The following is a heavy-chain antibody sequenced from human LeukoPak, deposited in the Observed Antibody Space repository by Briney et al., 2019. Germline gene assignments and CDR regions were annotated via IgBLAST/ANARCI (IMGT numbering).Heavy chain of an antibody. CDR3: ARRSITMIVVVINPTAGAFDV. V-gene: IGHV4-39*01. D-gene: IGHD3-22*01. J-gene: IGHJ3*01. CDR2: IHYSEST. Sequence: SETLSLTCTVSGGSISSSNYYWGWIRRPPGKGLEWIGSIHYSESTYYNPSLKSRVTISVDTSKKQFSLNLSSVTAADTAVYYCARRSITMIVVVINPTAGAFDVWGLGTMVTVSS. CDR1: GGSISSSNYY.